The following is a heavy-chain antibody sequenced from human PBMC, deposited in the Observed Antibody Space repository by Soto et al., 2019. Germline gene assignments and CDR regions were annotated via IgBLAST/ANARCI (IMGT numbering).Heavy chain of an antibody. CDR1: GGSISRYY. Sequence: QVQLQESGPGLVKPSETLSLTCTVSGGSISRYYWSWIRQPPGQGLEWIGYIYYRGSTNYNPALKIRLTISAYRSKNQFSLKLRCVTAAATAVDSWEREGGDYDPFDYWGQGTLVTVSS. J-gene: IGHJ4*02. D-gene: IGHD4-17*01. CDR3: EREGGDYDPFDY. CDR2: IYYRGST. V-gene: IGHV4-59*01.